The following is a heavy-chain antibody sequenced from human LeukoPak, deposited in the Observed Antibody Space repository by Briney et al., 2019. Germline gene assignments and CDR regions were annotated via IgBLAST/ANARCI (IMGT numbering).Heavy chain of an antibody. Sequence: GGSMRLSCAASGFIVSSNYMSWVRHAPGKVLEWVSVISSGDKTYYADSVKGRFTISRDNSKNTVFLQMNSLRAEDTAVYYCAREVRGYYFDYWGQGTLVTVSS. CDR2: ISSGDKT. CDR3: AREVRGYYFDY. V-gene: IGHV3-53*01. J-gene: IGHJ4*02. CDR1: GFIVSSNY. D-gene: IGHD3-22*01.